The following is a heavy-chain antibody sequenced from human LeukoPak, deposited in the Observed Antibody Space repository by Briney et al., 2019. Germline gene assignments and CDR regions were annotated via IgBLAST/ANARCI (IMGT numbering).Heavy chain of an antibody. Sequence: GESLKTSCKGSGYSFTSYWIGWVRQMPGKGLEWMGIIYPGDSDTRYSPSFQGQVTISADKSISTAYLQWSSLKASDTAMYYCARSVTENWGTGAGAFDIWGQGTMVTVSS. CDR1: GYSFTSYW. CDR2: IYPGDSDT. CDR3: ARSVTENWGTGAGAFDI. V-gene: IGHV5-51*01. D-gene: IGHD7-27*01. J-gene: IGHJ3*02.